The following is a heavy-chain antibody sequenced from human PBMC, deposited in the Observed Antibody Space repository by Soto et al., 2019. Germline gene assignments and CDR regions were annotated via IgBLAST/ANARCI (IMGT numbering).Heavy chain of an antibody. D-gene: IGHD3-10*01. V-gene: IGHV3-23*01. CDR3: AKDLSITMVRGVIMESFDY. CDR2: ISGSGGST. Sequence: GGSLRLSCAASGFTFSSYAMSWVRQAPGKGLEWVSAISGSGGSTYYADSVKGRFTISRDNSKNTLYLQMNSLRAEETAVYYCAKDLSITMVRGVIMESFDYWGQGTLVTVSS. J-gene: IGHJ4*02. CDR1: GFTFSSYA.